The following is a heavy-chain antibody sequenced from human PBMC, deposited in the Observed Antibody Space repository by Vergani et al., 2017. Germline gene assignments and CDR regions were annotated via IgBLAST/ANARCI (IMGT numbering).Heavy chain of an antibody. CDR3: ARHKEQLVPGNYYYYYYMDV. J-gene: IGHJ6*03. CDR2: IYYSWST. V-gene: IGHV4-39*01. D-gene: IGHD6-13*01. CDR1: CGSIRSTFYY. Sequence: QLQLQESDPGLVQPSETLSLTCTGSCGSIRSTFYYWGLIRQPPGHGLEWIGTIYYSWSTYYNPSLKSRVTISVDTSKNQFSLKLNSVTAADTAVYYCARHKEQLVPGNYYYYYYMDVWGKGTTVTVSS.